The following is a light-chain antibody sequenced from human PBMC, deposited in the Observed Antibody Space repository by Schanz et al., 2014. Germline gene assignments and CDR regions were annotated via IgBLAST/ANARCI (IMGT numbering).Light chain of an antibody. CDR1: QTVSSN. J-gene: IGKJ1*01. CDR2: GAS. Sequence: EIVMTQSPATLSVSPGEGATLSCRASQTVSSNLAWYQQQPGQAPKLLIYGASTGATGLPARFSGSGSGTDFTLTISSLQAEDVAVYFCQQYYDTPTFGQGTKVEI. CDR3: QQYYDTPT. V-gene: IGKV3D-15*01.